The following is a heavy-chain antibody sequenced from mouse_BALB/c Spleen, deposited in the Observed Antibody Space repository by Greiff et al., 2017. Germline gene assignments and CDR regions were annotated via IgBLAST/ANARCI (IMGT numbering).Heavy chain of an antibody. CDR3: AREGGYYGNSFDY. Sequence: EVKLMESGGGLVKPGGSLKLSCAASGFTFSSYAMSWVRQSPEKRLEWVAEISSGGSYTYYPDTVTGRFTISRDNAKNTLYLEMSSLRSEDTAMYYCAREGGYYGNSFDYWGQGTTLTVSS. CDR1: GFTFSSYA. V-gene: IGHV5-9-4*01. D-gene: IGHD2-1*01. CDR2: ISSGGSYT. J-gene: IGHJ2*01.